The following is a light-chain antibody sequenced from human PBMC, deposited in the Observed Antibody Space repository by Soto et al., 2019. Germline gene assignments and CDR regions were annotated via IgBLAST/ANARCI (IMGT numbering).Light chain of an antibody. CDR1: QSVPRSY. CDR3: QQYGSSIT. J-gene: IGKJ5*01. CDR2: GTS. V-gene: IGKV3-20*01. Sequence: EIVLTHSPGTLSLSLGEIATLSCRASQSVPRSYLAWYQQKPGQAPRLLIYGTSSRATGIPDRFSGSGSGTDFTLTISRLEPEDFAVFHCQQYGSSITFGQGTRLEIK.